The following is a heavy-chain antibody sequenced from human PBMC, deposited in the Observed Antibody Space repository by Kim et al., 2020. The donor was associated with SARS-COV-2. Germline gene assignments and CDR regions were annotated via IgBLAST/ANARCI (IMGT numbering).Heavy chain of an antibody. V-gene: IGHV3-23*01. D-gene: IGHD1-20*01. CDR2: ISGSGGST. Sequence: GGSLRLSCAASGFTFSSYAMSWVRQAPGKGLEWVSAISGSGGSTYYADSVKGRFTISRDNSKNTLYLQMNSLRAEDTAVYYCAKDTVRNHITGTLRWFDPWGQGTLVTVSS. J-gene: IGHJ5*02. CDR1: GFTFSSYA. CDR3: AKDTVRNHITGTLRWFDP.